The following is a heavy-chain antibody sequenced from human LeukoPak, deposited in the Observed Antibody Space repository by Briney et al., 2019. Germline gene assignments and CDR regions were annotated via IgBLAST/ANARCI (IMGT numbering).Heavy chain of an antibody. CDR1: GGSFSGYY. CDR3: ARGVIVATNLHWFDP. D-gene: IGHD5-12*01. J-gene: IGHJ5*02. V-gene: IGHV4-34*01. CDR2: INHSGST. Sequence: SETLSLTCAVYGGSFSGYYWSWIRQPPGKGLEWIGEINHSGSTNYNPSLKSRVTISVDTTKNQFSLKLSSVTAADTAVYYCARGVIVATNLHWFDPWGQGTLVTVSS.